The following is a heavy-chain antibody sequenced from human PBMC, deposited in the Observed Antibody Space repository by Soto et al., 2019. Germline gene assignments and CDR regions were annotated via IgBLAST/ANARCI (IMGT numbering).Heavy chain of an antibody. D-gene: IGHD3-22*01. CDR3: AREGPDSSGYYLY. Sequence: SETLSLTRTVSGGSISSGGYYWSWIRQHPGKGLEWIGYIYYSGSTYYNPSLKSRVTISVDTSKNQFSLKLSSVTAADTAVYYCAREGPDSSGYYLYWGQGTLVTVSS. J-gene: IGHJ4*02. CDR2: IYYSGST. CDR1: GGSISSGGYY. V-gene: IGHV4-31*03.